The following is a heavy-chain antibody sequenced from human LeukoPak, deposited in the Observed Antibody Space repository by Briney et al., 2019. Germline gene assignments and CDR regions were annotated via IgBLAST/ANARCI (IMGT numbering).Heavy chain of an antibody. D-gene: IGHD6-13*01. CDR2: ISYIGTT. J-gene: IGHJ5*02. Sequence: SETLSLTCAVSGDSFSSHYWTWIRQPPGRGLEWIGYISYIGTTNYNPSLKSRVTISIDTSKNQFSLKLSSVTAADTAVYYCARPAAAGTGWFDPWGQGTLVTVSS. V-gene: IGHV4-59*11. CDR1: GDSFSSHY. CDR3: ARPAAAGTGWFDP.